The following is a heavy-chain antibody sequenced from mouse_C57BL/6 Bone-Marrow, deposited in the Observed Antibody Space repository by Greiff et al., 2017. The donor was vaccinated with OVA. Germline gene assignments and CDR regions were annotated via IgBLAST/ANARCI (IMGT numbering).Heavy chain of an antibody. CDR2: ISNLAYSI. CDR1: GFTFSDYG. D-gene: IGHD2-4*01. Sequence: EVKLMESGGGLVQPGGSLKLSCAASGFTFSDYGMAWVRQAPRKGPEWVAFISNLAYSIYYADTVTGRFTISRENAKNTLYLEMSSLRSEDTAMYYCARHDYDSVYAMDYWGQGTSVTVSS. CDR3: ARHDYDSVYAMDY. J-gene: IGHJ4*01. V-gene: IGHV5-15*01.